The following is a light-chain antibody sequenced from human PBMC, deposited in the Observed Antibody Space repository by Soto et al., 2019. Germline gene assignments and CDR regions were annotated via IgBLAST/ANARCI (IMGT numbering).Light chain of an antibody. J-gene: IGLJ1*01. CDR2: EVN. CDR3: VSFTNTSTQV. V-gene: IGLV2-14*01. CDR1: SSDIGAYDY. Sequence: QSALTQPASLSGSPGQSITISCAGTSSDIGAYDYVSWFQQHPGKAPKLMISEVNNRPSGVSNRFSGSKSGNTAYLTISGLQVEDEAEYFCVSFTNTSTQVFGNGTKVTV.